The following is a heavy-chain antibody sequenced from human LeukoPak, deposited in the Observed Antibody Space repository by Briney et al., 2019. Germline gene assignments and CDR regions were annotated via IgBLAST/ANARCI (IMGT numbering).Heavy chain of an antibody. CDR3: ARLLDNDSSGDPDTFDM. CDR2: MRYDASNK. V-gene: IGHV3-30*02. D-gene: IGHD3-22*01. CDR1: GFAFSGRE. Sequence: GGSLRLSCSASGFAFSGREMAWVRQAPGKGLEWVAYMRYDASNKNYADSVKGRFTISRDNSKNALYLQMNGLIPEDTAVYYCARLLDNDSSGDPDTFDMWGQGIMVTVSS. J-gene: IGHJ3*02.